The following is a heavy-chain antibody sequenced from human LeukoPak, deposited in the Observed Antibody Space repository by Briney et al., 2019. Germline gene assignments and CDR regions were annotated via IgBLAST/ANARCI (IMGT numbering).Heavy chain of an antibody. J-gene: IGHJ4*02. CDR2: IYHSGST. V-gene: IGHV4-4*02. CDR1: GGSISSSNW. CDR3: ARARADSSGYYSDY. D-gene: IGHD3-22*01. Sequence: PSETLSLTCAVSGGSISSSNWWSWVRQPPGKGLEWIGEIYHSGSTNYNPSLKSRVTISVDTSKNQFSLKLSSVTAADTAVYYCARARADSSGYYSDYWGQGTLVTVSS.